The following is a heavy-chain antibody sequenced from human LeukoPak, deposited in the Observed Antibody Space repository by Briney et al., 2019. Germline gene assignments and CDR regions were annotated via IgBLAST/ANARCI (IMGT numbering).Heavy chain of an antibody. CDR2: ISSSSSYT. Sequence: GGSLRLSCAASGFTFSDYYMSWIRQAPGKGLEWVSYISSSSSYTNYADSVKGRFTISRDNAENSLYLQMNSLRAEDTAVYYCARGVVYPTWSGPHWSDYWGQGTLVTVSS. D-gene: IGHD3-3*01. CDR1: GFTFSDYY. CDR3: ARGVVYPTWSGPHWSDY. V-gene: IGHV3-11*06. J-gene: IGHJ4*02.